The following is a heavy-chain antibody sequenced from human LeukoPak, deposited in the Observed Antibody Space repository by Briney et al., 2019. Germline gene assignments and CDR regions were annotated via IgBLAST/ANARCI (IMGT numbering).Heavy chain of an antibody. CDR1: GGSISSSNW. CDR2: INHSGST. D-gene: IGHD2-2*01. V-gene: IGHV4-4*02. Sequence: PSETLSLTGAVSGGSISSSNWLSWAPQPPGKGLEWIGEINHSGSTKYNPSLKSRVTISVDTSKNHFSLKLRSVTAAATDVYYCARARVVPAAIDYWGQGTLVTVSS. CDR3: ARARVVPAAIDY. J-gene: IGHJ4*02.